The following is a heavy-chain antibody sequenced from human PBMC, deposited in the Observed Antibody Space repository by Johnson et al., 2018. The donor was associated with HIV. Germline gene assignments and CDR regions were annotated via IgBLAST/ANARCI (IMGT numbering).Heavy chain of an antibody. CDR1: GFKFYEYD. CDR2: INWSGGGL. V-gene: IGHV3-20*04. D-gene: IGHD5-12*01. J-gene: IGHJ3*02. CDR3: ARPRGYSGYDYYLDAFDI. Sequence: VQLVESGGGVVQPGRSLRLSCEASGFKFYEYDVSWVRQVPGKGLEWVSVINWSGGGLAYPDSVKGRFTISRDNSKNTMYLQLNSLRAEDTAVYYCARPRGYSGYDYYLDAFDIWGQGTMVTVSS.